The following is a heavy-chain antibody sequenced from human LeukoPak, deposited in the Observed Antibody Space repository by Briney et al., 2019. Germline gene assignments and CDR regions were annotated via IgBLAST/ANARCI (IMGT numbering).Heavy chain of an antibody. CDR2: IYSGGNT. CDR3: ARDSLHDRSQHGGNGDDAFDI. J-gene: IGHJ3*02. V-gene: IGHV3-53*01. CDR1: GFTVSSHY. Sequence: GGSLRLSCAASGFTVSSHYMSWVRQAPGKGLEWISVIYSGGNTYYADSVKGRFTVSRDNSKNTLYLQMNSLRAEDTAVYYCARDSLHDRSQHGGNGDDAFDIWGQGTMVTVSS. D-gene: IGHD4-23*01.